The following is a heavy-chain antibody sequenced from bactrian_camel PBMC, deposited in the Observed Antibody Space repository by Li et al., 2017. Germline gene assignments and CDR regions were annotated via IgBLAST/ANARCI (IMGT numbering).Heavy chain of an antibody. CDR2: IYYGDGST. Sequence: HVQLVESGGGSVQAGGSLTLSCAASGPSYSSLCIAWFRQVPGKEREGVASIYYGDGSTYYADSVKGRFTISQDLAKNTLYLQMDNLRPEDTAMYTCAAARFAGSWSQVPFFTYKGQGTQVTVS. D-gene: IGHD2*01. V-gene: IGHV3-3*01. CDR1: GPSYSSLC. J-gene: IGHJ4*01.